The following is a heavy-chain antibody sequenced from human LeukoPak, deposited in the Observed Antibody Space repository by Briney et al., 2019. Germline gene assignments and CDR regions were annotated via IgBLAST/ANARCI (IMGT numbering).Heavy chain of an antibody. CDR3: ARVSTTKAFDI. CDR2: VYHSGST. J-gene: IGHJ3*02. CDR1: GYSISSGYY. Sequence: SETLSLTCSVSGYSISSGYYWGWIRQPPGKGLEWIGSVYHSGSTYYNPSLKSRVTISVDKSKNQFSLKLSSVTAADTAVYYCARVSTTKAFDIWGQGTMVTVSS. D-gene: IGHD4-17*01. V-gene: IGHV4-38-2*02.